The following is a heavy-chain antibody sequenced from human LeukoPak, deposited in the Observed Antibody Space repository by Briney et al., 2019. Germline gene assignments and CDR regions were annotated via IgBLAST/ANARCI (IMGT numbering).Heavy chain of an antibody. J-gene: IGHJ6*03. V-gene: IGHV3-33*08. CDR1: GFTVSSYG. CDR3: ARVGYSSSFGMGADYYYYYMDV. CDR2: IWYDGSNK. D-gene: IGHD6-13*01. Sequence: PGGSLRLSCAASGFTVSSYGMHWVRQAPGKGLEWVAVIWYDGSNKYYADSVKGRFTISRDNSKNTLYLQMNSLRAEDTAVYYCARVGYSSSFGMGADYYYYYMDVWGKGTTVTVS.